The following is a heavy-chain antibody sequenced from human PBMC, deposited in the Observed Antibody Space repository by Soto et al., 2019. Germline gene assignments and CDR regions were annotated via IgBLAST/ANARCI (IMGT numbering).Heavy chain of an antibody. D-gene: IGHD4-17*01. J-gene: IGHJ5*02. CDR1: GFTFSSYG. CDR3: ARGEPTTVLDP. Sequence: QVQLVESGGGVVQPGRSLRLSCAASGFTFSSYGMHWVRQAPGKGLEWVAVIWYDGSNKYYADSVKGRFTISRDNSKNTLYLQMNSLRAEDTAVYYCARGEPTTVLDPWGQGTLVTVSS. CDR2: IWYDGSNK. V-gene: IGHV3-33*01.